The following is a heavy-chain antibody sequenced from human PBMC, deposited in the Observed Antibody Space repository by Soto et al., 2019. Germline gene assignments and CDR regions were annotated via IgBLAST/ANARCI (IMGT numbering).Heavy chain of an antibody. Sequence: QVHLQESGPGLVKPSETLSLTCTVSGVSMSSHYWTWLRQPPGKGLEWIGYISYSGSTYYNPSLKSRVTISADTSRNQFSLKLSSGIAADTATYYCARADADASVGYWGQGTLVTVSS. CDR1: GVSMSSHY. CDR3: ARADADASVGY. J-gene: IGHJ4*02. V-gene: IGHV4-59*11. CDR2: ISYSGST. D-gene: IGHD3-16*01.